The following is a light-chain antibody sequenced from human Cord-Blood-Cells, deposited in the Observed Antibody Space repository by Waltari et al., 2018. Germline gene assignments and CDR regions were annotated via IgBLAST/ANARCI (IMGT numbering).Light chain of an antibody. J-gene: IGKJ1*01. CDR1: QSVLYSSNNKNY. V-gene: IGKV4-1*01. CDR2: WAS. Sequence: DIVMTQSPDSLAVSLGEGATINCKSSQSVLYSSNNKNYLAWYQQKPGQPPKRLIYWASTRESGVPDRFSGSGSGTDFTLTISSLQAEDVAVYYCQQYYSTPWTFGQGTKEEIK. CDR3: QQYYSTPWT.